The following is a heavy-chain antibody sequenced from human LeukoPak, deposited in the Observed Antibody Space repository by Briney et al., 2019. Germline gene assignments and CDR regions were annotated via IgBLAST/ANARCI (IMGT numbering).Heavy chain of an antibody. CDR1: GFTFSSYW. Sequence: GGSLRLSCAASGFTFSSYWMHWVRQAPGKGLVWVSRINSDGSSTSYADSVKGRFTISRDNAKNTLYLQMNSLRAEDTAVYYCARLPYYCSSTSRPDYWGQGTLVTVSS. D-gene: IGHD2-2*01. V-gene: IGHV3-74*01. CDR3: ARLPYYCSSTSRPDY. CDR2: INSDGSST. J-gene: IGHJ4*02.